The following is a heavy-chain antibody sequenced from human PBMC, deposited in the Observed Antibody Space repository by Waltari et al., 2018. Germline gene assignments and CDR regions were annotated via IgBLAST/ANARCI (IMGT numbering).Heavy chain of an antibody. CDR3: AGTPYYGDYVSYYYYGMDV. V-gene: IGHV4-59*11. D-gene: IGHD4-17*01. Sequence: QVQLQESGPGLVKPSETLSLTCTVSGGSISSHYWSWIRQPPGKGLAWIGYIDYSGSTKYGHSLNSGISISVDTTKNQFSLKRSSVTAADTAVYYCAGTPYYGDYVSYYYYGMDVWGQGTTVTVSS. CDR1: GGSISSHY. CDR2: IDYSGST. J-gene: IGHJ6*02.